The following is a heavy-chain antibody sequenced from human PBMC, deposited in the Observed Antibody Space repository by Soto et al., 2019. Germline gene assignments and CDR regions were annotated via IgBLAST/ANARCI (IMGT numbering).Heavy chain of an antibody. CDR3: ARELPQRQGRNMDV. D-gene: IGHD1-1*01. Sequence: LSLTCTVTGGSMTSGDQYWTWIRQHPGKGLEWTGYINHRGSFYYNPSLKSRLSMSVDTSKNQFSLNVTSVTAADTAVYYCARELPQRQGRNMDVWGQGTTVTVSS. CDR2: INHRGSF. CDR1: GGSMTSGDQY. J-gene: IGHJ6*02. V-gene: IGHV4-31*03.